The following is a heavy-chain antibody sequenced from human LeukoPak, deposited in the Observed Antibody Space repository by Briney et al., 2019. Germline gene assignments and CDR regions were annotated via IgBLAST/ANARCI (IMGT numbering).Heavy chain of an antibody. J-gene: IGHJ6*02. D-gene: IGHD3-10*01. CDR2: IYSGGST. V-gene: IGHV3-53*01. CDR1: GFTVSSNY. CDR3: AREDSANYYVIDV. Sequence: GGSLRLSCAASGFTVSSNYMNWVRQAPGKGLEWVSIIYSGGSTYYADSVKGRFTISRDNSKNTLYLQMNSLRAEDTAVYYCAREDSANYYVIDVWSQGTTVTVSS.